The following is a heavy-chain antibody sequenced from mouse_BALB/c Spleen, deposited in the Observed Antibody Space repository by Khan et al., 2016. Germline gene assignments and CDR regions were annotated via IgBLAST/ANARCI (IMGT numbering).Heavy chain of an antibody. J-gene: IGHJ3*01. D-gene: IGHD1-1*01. CDR3: ARYYYGSSSY. CDR2: ISYSGST. CDR1: GDSITSGY. V-gene: IGHV3-8*02. Sequence: EVQLQESGPSLVKPSQTLSLTCSVTGDSITSGYWNWIRKFPGNKLEYMGYISYSGSTHYNPSLKSRISITRDTSKNQYYLQLNSVTTEDTATYDCARYYYGSSSYWGQGTLVTVSA.